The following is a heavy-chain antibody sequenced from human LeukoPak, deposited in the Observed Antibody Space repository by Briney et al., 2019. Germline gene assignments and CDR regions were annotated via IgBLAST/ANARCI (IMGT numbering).Heavy chain of an antibody. J-gene: IGHJ4*02. V-gene: IGHV4-34*01. CDR1: GGSFSGYY. CDR2: INHSGSN. CDR3: ARGQTRDSSGYYLYYFDY. Sequence: PSETLSLTCAVYGGSFSGYYWIWLRQPPGKGLEWIGEINHSGSNNYNPSLKSRDNISVNTSKTQFSLKLSSVTAAGTAVYYCARGQTRDSSGYYLYYFDYWGQGTLVTVSS. D-gene: IGHD3-22*01.